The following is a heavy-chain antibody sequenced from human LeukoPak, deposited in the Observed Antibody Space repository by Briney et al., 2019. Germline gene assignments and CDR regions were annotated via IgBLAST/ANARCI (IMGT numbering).Heavy chain of an antibody. CDR3: TRDPAFYGSGD. D-gene: IGHD3-10*01. V-gene: IGHV4-34*01. Sequence: SETLSLTCAVYGGSFSGYYWSWIRQPPGKGLEWIGEINHSGSINYNSSLRSRVTISVDTSKNQFSLELRSVTAADTAVYYCTRDPAFYGSGDWGQGTLVTVSS. J-gene: IGHJ4*02. CDR1: GGSFSGYY. CDR2: INHSGSI.